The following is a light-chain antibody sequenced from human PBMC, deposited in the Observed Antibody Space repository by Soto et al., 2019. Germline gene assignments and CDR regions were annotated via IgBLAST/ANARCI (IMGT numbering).Light chain of an antibody. CDR2: SNT. Sequence: QSVLTQPPSASGTPGQTIAISCSGGSSNIGSHTVNWYQQLPGTAPRLLIYSNTQRPSGVPDRFSGSKSGTSASLAISGLQSAYEGDYYCAAWDASLNGVVFGGGTKLTVL. CDR1: SSNIGSHT. V-gene: IGLV1-44*01. CDR3: AAWDASLNGVV. J-gene: IGLJ2*01.